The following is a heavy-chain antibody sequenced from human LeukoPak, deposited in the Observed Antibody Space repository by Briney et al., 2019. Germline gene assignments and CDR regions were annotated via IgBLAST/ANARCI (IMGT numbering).Heavy chain of an antibody. J-gene: IGHJ4*02. D-gene: IGHD1-20*01. CDR3: ARGGIRNYFDY. CDR2: ISGSGGST. Sequence: GGSLRLSCAASGFTFSSYAMSWVRQAPGKGLEWVSAISGSGGSTYYADSVKGRFTISRDNSKNTLYLQMNSLRAEGTAVYYCARGGIRNYFDYWGQGTLVTVSS. V-gene: IGHV3-23*01. CDR1: GFTFSSYA.